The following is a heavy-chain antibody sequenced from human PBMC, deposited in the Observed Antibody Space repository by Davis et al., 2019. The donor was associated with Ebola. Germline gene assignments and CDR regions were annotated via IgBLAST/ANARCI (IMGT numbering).Heavy chain of an antibody. CDR3: TTFIMITFGGVIVLRDY. D-gene: IGHD3-16*02. CDR1: GFTFSNAW. V-gene: IGHV3-15*01. CDR2: IKSKTDGGTT. Sequence: PGGSLRLSCAASGFTFSNAWMSWVRQAPGKGLEWFGRIKSKTDGGTTDYAAPVKSRFTISRDDSKNTLYLQMNSLKTEDTAVYYCTTFIMITFGGVIVLRDYWGQGTLVTVSS. J-gene: IGHJ4*02.